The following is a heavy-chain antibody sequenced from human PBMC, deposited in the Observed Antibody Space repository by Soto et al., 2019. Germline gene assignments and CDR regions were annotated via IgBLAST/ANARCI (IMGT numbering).Heavy chain of an antibody. V-gene: IGHV1-69*13. CDR1: GGTFSSYA. D-gene: IGHD2-2*01. J-gene: IGHJ6*02. CDR2: IIPIFGTA. Sequence: GASVKVSCTASGGTFSSYAISWVRQAPGQGLEWMGGIIPIFGTANYAQKFQGRVTITADESTSTAYMELSSLRSEDTAVYYCARGLVRYCSSTSCYPALDYYYYGMDVWGQGTTVTVSS. CDR3: ARGLVRYCSSTSCYPALDYYYYGMDV.